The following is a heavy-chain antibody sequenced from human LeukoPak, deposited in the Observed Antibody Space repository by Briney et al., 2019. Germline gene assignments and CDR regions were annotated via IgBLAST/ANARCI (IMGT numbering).Heavy chain of an antibody. CDR3: AKDRVRGEGLLDY. V-gene: IGHV3-23*01. CDR2: ISGSGGNT. J-gene: IGHJ4*02. Sequence: GGPLSLSCPASGFSFRTFPMGWIGQAPGKGLEWVSIISGSGGNTFYADSVKGRFTISRDNSKNTLYLQMNSLRAEDTALYYCAKDRVRGEGLLDYWGQGTLVTVSS. CDR1: GFSFRTFP. D-gene: IGHD3-10*01.